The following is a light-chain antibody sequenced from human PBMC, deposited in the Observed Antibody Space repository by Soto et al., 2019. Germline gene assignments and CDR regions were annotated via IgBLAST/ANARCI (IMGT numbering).Light chain of an antibody. V-gene: IGKV3-20*01. CDR2: GAS. CDR1: QSVSGNS. CDR3: PPYGSSPYT. J-gene: IGKJ2*01. Sequence: EIVLTQSPGTLSLSPGDGATLSCRASQSVSGNSLAWYQQKPGQAPRLLIYGASTRATGIPDKFSGSGSGTHFTLTIIRLEPEDFAVYYCPPYGSSPYTFGQGTKLEIK.